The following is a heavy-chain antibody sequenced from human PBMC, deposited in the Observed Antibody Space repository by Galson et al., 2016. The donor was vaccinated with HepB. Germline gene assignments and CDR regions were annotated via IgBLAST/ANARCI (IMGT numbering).Heavy chain of an antibody. J-gene: IGHJ4*02. CDR1: GFTFNTYS. Sequence: SLRLSCAASGFTFNTYSMSWVRQAPGKGLDWVSVIRGRGDDKFYADSVKGRFTMSRDNSQNTLFLQMNSLRAEDTAIYFCAKRKSFDSGSLDYWGQGALVTVSA. CDR3: AKRKSFDSGSLDY. CDR2: IRGRGDDK. D-gene: IGHD4-17*01. V-gene: IGHV3-23*01.